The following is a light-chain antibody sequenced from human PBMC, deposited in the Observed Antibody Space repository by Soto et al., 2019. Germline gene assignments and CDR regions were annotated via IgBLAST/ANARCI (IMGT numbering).Light chain of an antibody. J-gene: IGKJ1*01. V-gene: IGKV1-5*01. CDR1: QSVSSW. Sequence: DIQMTQSPSTLSASVGDRVTITCRASQSVSSWLAWYQQKPGKAPNLLIYDASSLESGVPSRFSGSGSGTESTLTISSLQPDDFATYYCQQYNSYSWTFGQGTKVEIK. CDR3: QQYNSYSWT. CDR2: DAS.